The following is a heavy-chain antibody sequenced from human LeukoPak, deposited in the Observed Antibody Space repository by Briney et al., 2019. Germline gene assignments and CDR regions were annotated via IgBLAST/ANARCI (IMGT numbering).Heavy chain of an antibody. Sequence: GGSLRLSCAASGFIFKSYYMNWVRQAPGKGLEWVSLISSSGTSIYYTDSVKGRFTISRDNAQNSLYLRMNSLRAEDTAEYYCARSTGGYDGLFDYWGQGTLVTVSS. CDR1: GFIFKSYY. V-gene: IGHV3-48*01. CDR2: ISSSGTSI. D-gene: IGHD5-12*01. J-gene: IGHJ4*02. CDR3: ARSTGGYDGLFDY.